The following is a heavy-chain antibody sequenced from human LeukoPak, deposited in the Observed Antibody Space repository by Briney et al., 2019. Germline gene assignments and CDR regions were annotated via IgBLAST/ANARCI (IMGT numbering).Heavy chain of an antibody. V-gene: IGHV3-21*01. CDR2: ISTGSSYI. J-gene: IGHJ4*02. D-gene: IGHD3-22*01. CDR3: ARSFYDSSGYPNFDY. Sequence: PGGSLRLSCAASGYSFSTYSMNWVRQAPGKGLEWVSFISTGSSYIYYADSVEGRFTISRDNAKKSLYLQMDSLRAEDTAVYFCARSFYDSSGYPNFDYWGQGTLVTVSS. CDR1: GYSFSTYS.